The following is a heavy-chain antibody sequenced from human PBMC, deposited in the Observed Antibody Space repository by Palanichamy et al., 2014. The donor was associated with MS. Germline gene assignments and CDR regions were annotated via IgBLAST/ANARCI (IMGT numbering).Heavy chain of an antibody. CDR3: AREQDGSGRQTDSFDI. CDR2: IKSDGRST. J-gene: IGHJ3*02. CDR1: GFTFSAYW. D-gene: IGHD3-10*01. V-gene: IGHV3-74*01. Sequence: GGPLRLSCAASGFTFSAYWMHWVRQAPGKGLVWVSRIKSDGRSTSYADSVKGRFTISRDNAKSTMYLQMNSLRAEDTAVYYCAREQDGSGRQTDSFDIWGQGIMVTVSS.